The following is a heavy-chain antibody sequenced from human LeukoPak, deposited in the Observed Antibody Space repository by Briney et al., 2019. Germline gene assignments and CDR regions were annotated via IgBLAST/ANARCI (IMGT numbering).Heavy chain of an antibody. J-gene: IGHJ4*02. V-gene: IGHV3-11*04. Sequence: GGSLRLSCAASGFTFTDHYMSWVRQAPGKGLEWVSYISSGGDIIYYADSVKGRFTVSRDNAKNSLYPQMNSLRAEDTAVYYCTREDCYYASGHWAQGTLVTVSS. CDR3: TREDCYYASGH. CDR1: GFTFTDHY. CDR2: ISSGGDII. D-gene: IGHD3-10*01.